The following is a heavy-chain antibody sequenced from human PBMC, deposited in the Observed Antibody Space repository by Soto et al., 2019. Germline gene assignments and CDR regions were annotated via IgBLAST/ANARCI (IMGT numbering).Heavy chain of an antibody. D-gene: IGHD6-6*01. J-gene: IGHJ4*02. CDR1: GGSISSYY. CDR3: ARLNSSSRAMDY. Sequence: SETLSLTCTVSGGSISSYYWSWIRQPPGKGLEWIGYIYYSGSTNYNPSLKSRVTISVDTSKNQFSLKLSSVTAADTAVYYCARLNSSSRAMDYWGQGTLVTVSS. CDR2: IYYSGST. V-gene: IGHV4-59*08.